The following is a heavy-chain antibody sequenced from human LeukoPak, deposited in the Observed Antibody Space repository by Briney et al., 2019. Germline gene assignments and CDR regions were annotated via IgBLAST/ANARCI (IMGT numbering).Heavy chain of an antibody. CDR2: INHSGST. V-gene: IGHV4-34*01. CDR1: DGSFSGYY. D-gene: IGHD4-17*01. J-gene: IGHJ6*03. Sequence: SETLSLTCAVYDGSFSGYYWSWIRQPPGKGLEWIGEINHSGSTNYNPSLKSRVTISVDTSKNQFSLKLSSVTAADTAVYYCARVSLYGDYVGSYYYYYYMDVWGKGTTVTVSS. CDR3: ARVSLYGDYVGSYYYYYYMDV.